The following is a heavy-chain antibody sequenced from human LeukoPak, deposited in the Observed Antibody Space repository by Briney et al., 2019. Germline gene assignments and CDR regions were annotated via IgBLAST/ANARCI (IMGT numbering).Heavy chain of an antibody. CDR2: ISESGGST. J-gene: IGHJ6*03. V-gene: IGHV3-23*01. CDR3: AKGKGYYFFYMDV. CDR1: GFTFSNYA. Sequence: PGGSLRLSCAASGFTFSNYAMNWVRQAPGKGLEWVSYISESGGSTYFADSVKGRFTISRDNSKSTLFLQMNSLRAEDTAVYYCAKGKGYYFFYMDVWGKGTTVSVSS.